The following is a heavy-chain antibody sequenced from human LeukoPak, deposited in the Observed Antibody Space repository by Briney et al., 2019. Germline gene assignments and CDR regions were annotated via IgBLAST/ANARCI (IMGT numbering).Heavy chain of an antibody. J-gene: IGHJ3*02. V-gene: IGHV3-30*02. D-gene: IGHD6-19*01. Sequence: GGSLRLSCAASGFTFSSYGMHWVRQAPGKGLEGVAFIRYDGSNKYYADSVKGRFTISRDNSKNTLYLQMNSLRAEDTAVYYCARGSSGWYYAFDIWGQGTMVTVSS. CDR2: IRYDGSNK. CDR1: GFTFSSYG. CDR3: ARGSSGWYYAFDI.